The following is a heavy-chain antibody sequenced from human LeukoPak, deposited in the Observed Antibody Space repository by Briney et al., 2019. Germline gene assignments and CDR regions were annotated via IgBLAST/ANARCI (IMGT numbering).Heavy chain of an antibody. CDR2: INPNSGGT. J-gene: IGHJ5*02. CDR3: ARDPDHHSSGWYYNWFDP. CDR1: GYTFTSYY. V-gene: IGHV1-2*02. D-gene: IGHD6-19*01. Sequence: ASVKVSCKASGYTFTSYYMHWVRQAPGQGLEWMGWINPNSGGTNYAQKFQGRVTMTRDTSISTAYMELSRLRSDDTAVYYCARDPDHHSSGWYYNWFDPWGQGTLVTVSS.